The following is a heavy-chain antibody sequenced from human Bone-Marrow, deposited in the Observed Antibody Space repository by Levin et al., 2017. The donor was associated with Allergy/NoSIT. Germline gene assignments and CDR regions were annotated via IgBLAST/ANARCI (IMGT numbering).Heavy chain of an antibody. V-gene: IGHV1-24*01. CDR3: ATDPGTGALDF. Sequence: GESLKISCKVSGYTLTDIAVHWVRQAPGKGLEWMGRLDPEDGEIINAQKFQGRVTMTQDTSPDTTYMQLSSLKSEDTAVYYCATDPGTGALDFWGQGTLVTVSS. CDR2: LDPEDGEI. J-gene: IGHJ4*02. D-gene: IGHD7-27*01. CDR1: GYTLTDIA.